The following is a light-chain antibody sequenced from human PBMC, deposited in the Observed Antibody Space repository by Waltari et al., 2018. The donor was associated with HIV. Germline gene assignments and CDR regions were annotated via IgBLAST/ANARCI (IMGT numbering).Light chain of an antibody. J-gene: IGKJ2*01. V-gene: IGKV3-15*01. CDR3: QQYNDWPPGYT. Sequence: EAVMTQSPAILYASPGERATLYCRSSHNVRTNLACYQQKPGQTPRLVIFNASTRATGIPARFSGSGSGTTFSLIIAHIQTEDFAVYYCQQYNDWPPGYTFGQGTKLQIK. CDR1: HNVRTN. CDR2: NAS.